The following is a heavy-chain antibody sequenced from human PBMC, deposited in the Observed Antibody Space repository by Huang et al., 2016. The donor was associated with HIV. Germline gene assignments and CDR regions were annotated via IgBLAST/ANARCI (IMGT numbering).Heavy chain of an antibody. J-gene: IGHJ4*02. CDR1: GFNFNNYD. D-gene: IGHD3-22*01. CDR3: ARARGFLYDSTGYYSRYYFDS. Sequence: QVQLVQSGAEVKKPGASVKVSCKASGFNFNNYDFNWVRQAAGQGVEWMGWMNPKSGKTGYAQKFQGRVTITRNTSITTAYMELRSLRSEDTAVYYCARARGFLYDSTGYYSRYYFDSWGQGTLVTISS. CDR2: MNPKSGKT. V-gene: IGHV1-8*03.